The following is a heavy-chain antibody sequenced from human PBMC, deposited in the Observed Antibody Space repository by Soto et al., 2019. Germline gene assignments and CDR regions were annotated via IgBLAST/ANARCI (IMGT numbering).Heavy chain of an antibody. CDR1: GGSINSYY. V-gene: IGHV4-4*07. CDR3: ASRYCDDTTCYDNWLDP. J-gene: IGHJ5*02. CDR2: IYSSGST. D-gene: IGHD2-2*01. Sequence: SETLSLTCTVSGGSINSYYWTWIRQPAGKGLEWIGRIYSSGSTKYNPSLKSRVTLSADTSKNQFSLNLTSVTVADTAIYYCASRYCDDTTCYDNWLDPWGQGTLATVSS.